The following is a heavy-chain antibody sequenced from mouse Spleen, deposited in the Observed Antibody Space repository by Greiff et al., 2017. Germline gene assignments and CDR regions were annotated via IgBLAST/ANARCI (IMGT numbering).Heavy chain of an antibody. CDR3: TTGGSSQGAMDY. CDR1: GFNIKDDY. J-gene: IGHJ4*01. Sequence: EVQLQESGAELVRPGASVKLSCTASGFNIKDDYMHWVKQRPEQGLEWIGWIDPENGDTEYASKFQGKATITADTSSNTAYLQLSSLTSEDTAVYYCTTGGSSQGAMDYWGQGTSVTVSS. V-gene: IGHV14-4*01. D-gene: IGHD1-1*01. CDR2: IDPENGDT.